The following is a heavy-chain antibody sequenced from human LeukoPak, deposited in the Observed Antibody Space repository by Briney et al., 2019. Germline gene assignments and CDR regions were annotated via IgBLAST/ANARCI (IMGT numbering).Heavy chain of an antibody. CDR3: ASEAWGYYDSSGHFDY. V-gene: IGHV1-69*05. D-gene: IGHD3-22*01. CDR2: IIPIFGTA. CDR1: GGTFSSYA. Sequence: ASVEVSCKASGGTFSSYAISWVRQAPGQGLEWMGRIIPIFGTANYAQKFQGRVTITTDESTSTAYMELSSLRSEATAVYYCASEAWGYYDSSGHFDYWGQGTLVTVSS. J-gene: IGHJ4*02.